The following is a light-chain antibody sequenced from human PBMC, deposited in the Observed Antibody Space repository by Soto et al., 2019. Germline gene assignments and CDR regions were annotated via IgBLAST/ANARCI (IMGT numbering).Light chain of an antibody. CDR2: DVS. CDR3: SSYTSSNTYV. Sequence: QSVLTQPAPVSGSPGQSITISCTGTSGDIGGYDYVTWYQQHPGKAPKLMIYDVSNRPSGVSNRFSGSKSGTTASLTISGLQAEDEADYYCSSYTSSNTYVFGPGTKVTVL. J-gene: IGLJ1*01. CDR1: SGDIGGYDY. V-gene: IGLV2-14*03.